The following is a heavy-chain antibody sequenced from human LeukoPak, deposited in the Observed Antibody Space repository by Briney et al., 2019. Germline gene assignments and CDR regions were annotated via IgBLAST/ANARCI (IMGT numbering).Heavy chain of an antibody. Sequence: GGSLRLSCAASGFTFSNYWMTWVRQAPGKGLEWVATIKPDGSEKYYVDSVKGRFTISRDNAKNSLYLQMNSLRAEDTAAYYCATEEWYRFDYWGQGTLVTVSS. D-gene: IGHD3-3*01. CDR1: GFTFSNYW. CDR3: ATEEWYRFDY. CDR2: IKPDGSEK. J-gene: IGHJ4*02. V-gene: IGHV3-7*03.